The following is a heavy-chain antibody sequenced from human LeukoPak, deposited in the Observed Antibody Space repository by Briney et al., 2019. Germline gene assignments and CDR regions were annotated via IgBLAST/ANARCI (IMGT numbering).Heavy chain of an antibody. CDR2: ISAYNGNT. J-gene: IGHJ3*02. D-gene: IGHD2-15*01. CDR1: GYTFTSYG. Sequence: ASVKVSCKASGYTFTSYGISWVRQAPGQGLEWMGWISAYNGNTNYAQKLQDRVSMTTDTSTSTAYMELRSLRSDDTAVYYCARVVVVAVPARVVHPDAFDIWGQGTMVTVSS. V-gene: IGHV1-18*01. CDR3: ARVVVVAVPARVVHPDAFDI.